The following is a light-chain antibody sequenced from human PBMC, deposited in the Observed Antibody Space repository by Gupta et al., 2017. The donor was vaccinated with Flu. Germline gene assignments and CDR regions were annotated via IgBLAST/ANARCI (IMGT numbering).Light chain of an antibody. J-gene: IGLJ3*02. Sequence: QSVLTQPPSVSGAPGQRVTISCTGSSFDIGAGYDVHWYQQLPGTAPKLLIHGNKNRPSGVPDRFSGSKSSTSASLAITGLQAEDEGDYYCQTYDSSLSGAVFGGGTKLTVL. CDR2: GNK. CDR1: SFDIGAGYD. CDR3: QTYDSSLSGAV. V-gene: IGLV1-40*01.